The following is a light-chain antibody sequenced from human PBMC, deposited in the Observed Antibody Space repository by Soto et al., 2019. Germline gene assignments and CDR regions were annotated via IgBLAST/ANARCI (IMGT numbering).Light chain of an antibody. Sequence: EIVLTQSPGTLSLSPGERVTLSCRASQSFISSYLAWYQQKPGQAPRLLIYGASSRATGIPDRFSGSGSGTDFTLIINRLEPEDFAVYYCQQRSNWPPYTFGQGTKVDIK. V-gene: IGKV3D-20*02. CDR2: GAS. J-gene: IGKJ2*01. CDR1: QSFISSY. CDR3: QQRSNWPPYT.